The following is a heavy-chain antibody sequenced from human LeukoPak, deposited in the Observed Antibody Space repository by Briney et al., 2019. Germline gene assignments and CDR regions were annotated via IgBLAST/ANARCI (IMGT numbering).Heavy chain of an antibody. CDR2: ISGSGGST. Sequence: GGSLRLSCAASGFTFSSYAMSWVRQAPGKGLEWVSAISGSGGSTYYADSVKVRFTISRDNSKNTLYLQMNSLRAEDTAVYYCAKDRQIAAAGTGNWFDPWGQGTLVTVSS. V-gene: IGHV3-23*01. D-gene: IGHD6-13*01. CDR3: AKDRQIAAAGTGNWFDP. J-gene: IGHJ5*02. CDR1: GFTFSSYA.